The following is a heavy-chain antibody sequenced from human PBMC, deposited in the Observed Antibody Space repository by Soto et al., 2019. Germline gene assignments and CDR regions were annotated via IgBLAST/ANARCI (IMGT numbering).Heavy chain of an antibody. V-gene: IGHV3-73*01. CDR1: GFTFSGSA. D-gene: IGHD4-17*01. Sequence: GGSLRLSCAASGFTFSGSAMHWVRQASGKGLEWVGRIRSKANSYATAYAASVKGRFTISRDDSKNTAYLQMNSLKTEDTAVYYCTRHESYGDYVDYSYYGMDVWGQGTTATVSS. CDR2: IRSKANSYAT. CDR3: TRHESYGDYVDYSYYGMDV. J-gene: IGHJ6*02.